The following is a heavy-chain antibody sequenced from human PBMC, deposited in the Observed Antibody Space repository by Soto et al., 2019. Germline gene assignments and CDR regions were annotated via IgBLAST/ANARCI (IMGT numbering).Heavy chain of an antibody. CDR1: GYTFTSYD. CDR3: ARGAGIAADATSDWFDP. D-gene: IGHD6-13*01. CDR2: MNPNSGNT. J-gene: IGHJ5*02. V-gene: IGHV1-8*01. Sequence: QVQLVQSGAEVKKPGASVKVSCKASGYTFTSYDINWVRQATGQGLEWMGWMNPNSGNTGYAQKFQGRVTMTRNTSISTAYRELSSLRSEDTAVDYGARGAGIAADATSDWFDPWGQGTLVTVSS.